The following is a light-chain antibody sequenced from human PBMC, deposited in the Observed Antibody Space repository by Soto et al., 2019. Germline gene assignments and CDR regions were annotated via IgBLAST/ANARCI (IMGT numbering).Light chain of an antibody. CDR2: AAS. V-gene: IGKV1-27*01. J-gene: IGKJ1*01. CDR3: QKDESAPWT. CDR1: QGILTY. Sequence: DIQMTQSPSSLSASVGDRVTITCRASQGILTYLAWYQQKPGQVPELLIQAASTLQPWVPSRFSGSGSGIEFTLTINSQQPEDVATSYCQKDESAPWTVGQGTKVEIK.